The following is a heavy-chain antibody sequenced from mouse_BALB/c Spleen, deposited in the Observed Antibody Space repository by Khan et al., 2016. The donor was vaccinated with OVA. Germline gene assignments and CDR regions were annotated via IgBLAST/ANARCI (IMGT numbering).Heavy chain of an antibody. CDR1: GYTFTSYW. Sequence: DLVKPGASVKLSCKASGYTFTSYWINWIKQRPGQGLEWIGHISPGSGSTYYNEKLTVKTTMTVDTYSSTAYIQRSSMSSEDSAVYFCARSSCYGSGRYAMDYWGQGTSVTVSS. V-gene: IGHV1S41*01. J-gene: IGHJ4*01. D-gene: IGHD1-1*01. CDR2: ISPGSGST. CDR3: ARSSCYGSGRYAMDY.